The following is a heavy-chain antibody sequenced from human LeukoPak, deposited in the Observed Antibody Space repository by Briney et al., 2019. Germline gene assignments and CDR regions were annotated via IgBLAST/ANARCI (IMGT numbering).Heavy chain of an antibody. D-gene: IGHD3-9*01. CDR1: GGSFSGYY. CDR2: INHSGST. V-gene: IGHV4-34*01. Sequence: SETLSLTCAVYGGSFSGYYWSWIRQPPGKGLEWIGEINHSGSTNYNPSLKSRVTISVDTSKNQFSLKLSSVTAADTAVYYCARTTGYCWIEPWGQGTLVTVYS. J-gene: IGHJ5*02. CDR3: ARTTGYCWIEP.